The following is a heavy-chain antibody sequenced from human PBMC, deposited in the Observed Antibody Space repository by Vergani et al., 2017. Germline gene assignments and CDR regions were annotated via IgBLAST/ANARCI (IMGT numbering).Heavy chain of an antibody. Sequence: QVQLQESGPGLVKPSGTLSLTCAVSGGSISSSNWWSWVRQPPGKGLEWIGEIYHSGSTNYNPSLKSRVTISVDKSKNQFSLKLSSVTAADTAVYYCARDLGSKYCTNGVCYNFNWFDPGGQGTLVNGS. D-gene: IGHD2-8*01. CDR2: IYHSGST. CDR3: ARDLGSKYCTNGVCYNFNWFDP. J-gene: IGHJ5*02. V-gene: IGHV4-4*02. CDR1: GGSISSSNW.